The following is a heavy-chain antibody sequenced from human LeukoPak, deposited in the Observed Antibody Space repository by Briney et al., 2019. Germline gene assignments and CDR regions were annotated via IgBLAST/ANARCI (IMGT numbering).Heavy chain of an antibody. Sequence: SETLSLTCTVSGGSISSSSYYWGWIRQPPGKGLEWIGSIYYSGSTYYNPSLKSRVTISVDTSKNQFSLKLNSVTAADTAVYYCARHIVVAVAATGWFDPWGQGTLVTVSS. D-gene: IGHD2-15*01. V-gene: IGHV4-39*01. CDR1: GGSISSSSYY. CDR2: IYYSGST. CDR3: ARHIVVAVAATGWFDP. J-gene: IGHJ5*02.